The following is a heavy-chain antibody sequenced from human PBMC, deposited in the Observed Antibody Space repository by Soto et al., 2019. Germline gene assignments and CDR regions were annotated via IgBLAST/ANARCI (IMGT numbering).Heavy chain of an antibody. V-gene: IGHV4-59*08. Sequence: SKKLSLTYTVSGGSIIRYYWSWFLLPPWKGLEWIGYINYSGSTNYNPSLKSRVTISVNTSKNQFSLKLSSVTAADTAVYYCARYMSPLWGLSDAFDICGQGTMVTGSS. CDR2: INYSGST. CDR3: ARYMSPLWGLSDAFDI. J-gene: IGHJ3*02. CDR1: GGSIIRYY. D-gene: IGHD3-10*01.